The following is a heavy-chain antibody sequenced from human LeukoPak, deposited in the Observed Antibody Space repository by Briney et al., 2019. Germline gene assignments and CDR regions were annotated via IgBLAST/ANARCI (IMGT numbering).Heavy chain of an antibody. J-gene: IGHJ4*02. Sequence: GGSLRLSCAASGFTFSTYAMSWVRQAPGKGLVWVSTISGSGANTYYADSVRGRFTISRDNSNNTLYLHMNSLRAEDPAVYYCAQERAGYTNPYYFDYWGQGTLVTVSS. V-gene: IGHV3-23*01. CDR1: GFTFSTYA. CDR3: AQERAGYTNPYYFDY. CDR2: ISGSGANT. D-gene: IGHD3-16*02.